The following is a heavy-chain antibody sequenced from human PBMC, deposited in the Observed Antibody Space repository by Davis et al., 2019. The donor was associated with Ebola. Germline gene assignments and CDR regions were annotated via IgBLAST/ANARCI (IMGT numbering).Heavy chain of an antibody. D-gene: IGHD1-26*01. V-gene: IGHV3-21*01. J-gene: IGHJ4*02. CDR2: ISGSSNYI. Sequence: PGGSLRLSCAASGFTFSSYGMNWVRQAPGKGLEWVSSISGSSNYIYYSDSIKGRFTISRDNAKSSLYLQMSGLRAEDTAVYYCARMSTGYYGVTFDYWGQGILVTVSS. CDR3: ARMSTGYYGVTFDY. CDR1: GFTFSSYG.